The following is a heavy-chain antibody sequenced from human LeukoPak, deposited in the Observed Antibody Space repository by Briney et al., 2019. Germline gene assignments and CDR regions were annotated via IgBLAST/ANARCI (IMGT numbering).Heavy chain of an antibody. J-gene: IGHJ4*02. Sequence: PGGSLRLSCAASGFTVITNYMNWVRQAPGKGLEWVSVLYSVGDTYYGDSVKGRFTISGDNSKNTLYLQMNSLRAEDTAVYYCAGTKNIAAAGRLDYWGQGTLVTVSS. CDR1: GFTVITNY. CDR3: AGTKNIAAAGRLDY. D-gene: IGHD6-13*01. CDR2: LYSVGDT. V-gene: IGHV3-53*01.